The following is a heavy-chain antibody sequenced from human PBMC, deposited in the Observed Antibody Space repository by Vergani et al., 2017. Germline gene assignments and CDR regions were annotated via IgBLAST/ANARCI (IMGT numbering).Heavy chain of an antibody. V-gene: IGHV3-30-3*01. J-gene: IGHJ6*03. CDR2: ISYDGTNK. D-gene: IGHD2-8*02. CDR3: ARDRGDWRYSRYFYIDYMDV. CDR1: GFTFGDHG. Sequence: QVQLVESGGGVVQPGRSLRLSCAASGFTFGDHGIHWVRRAPGKGLEWVALISYDGTNKYYTNSVRGRFTISRDNSKSTLFLQMNSLRVEDMAVYYCARDRGDWRYSRYFYIDYMDVWGKGTTVTVSS.